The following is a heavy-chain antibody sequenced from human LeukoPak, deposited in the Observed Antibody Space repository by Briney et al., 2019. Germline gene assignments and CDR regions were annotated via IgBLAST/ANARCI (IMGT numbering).Heavy chain of an antibody. CDR2: IYYSGST. CDR1: GGSISSSSYY. D-gene: IGHD3-22*01. Sequence: TPSETLSLTCTVSGGSISSSSYYWGWIRQPPGKGLEWIGSIYYSGSTYYNPSLKSRVTISVDTSKNQFSLKLSSVTAADTAVYYCARVASGGLNYYDRLFDYWGQGTLVTVSS. J-gene: IGHJ4*02. CDR3: ARVASGGLNYYDRLFDY. V-gene: IGHV4-39*07.